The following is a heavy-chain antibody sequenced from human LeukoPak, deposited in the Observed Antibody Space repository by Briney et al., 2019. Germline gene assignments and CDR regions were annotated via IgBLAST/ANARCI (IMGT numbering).Heavy chain of an antibody. CDR2: LSGSAAYT. V-gene: IGHV3-23*01. D-gene: IGHD2/OR15-2a*01. CDR1: GFTFFKYA. J-gene: IGHJ6*02. Sequence: GGSLRLSCAASGFTFFKYAMSWVRQAPGKGLEWVSGLSGSAAYTYYADSVKGRFTISRDNSKNTLWLQMDSLRAEDTALYYCAKYVSAKGPPYALDVWGQGTTVTVSS. CDR3: AKYVSAKGPPYALDV.